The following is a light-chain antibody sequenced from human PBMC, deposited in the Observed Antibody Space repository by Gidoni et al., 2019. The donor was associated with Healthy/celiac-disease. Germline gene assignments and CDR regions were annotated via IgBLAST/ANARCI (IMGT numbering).Light chain of an antibody. CDR1: QSVSSY. V-gene: IGKV3-11*01. Sequence: EIVLTQSPATLSLSPGERATLSCRASQSVSSYLAWYHQKPGQAPRLLVYDASNRATGIPGRVSGSGSGTDFTLTISSLEPEDFAVYYCQQRSNWPPWTFGQGTKVEIK. CDR2: DAS. CDR3: QQRSNWPPWT. J-gene: IGKJ1*01.